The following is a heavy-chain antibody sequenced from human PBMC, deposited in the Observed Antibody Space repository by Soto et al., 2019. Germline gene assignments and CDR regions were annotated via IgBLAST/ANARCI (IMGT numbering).Heavy chain of an antibody. CDR2: IIPIFGTA. CDR3: ARGVIAVAGYYSYGMDV. Sequence: QVQLVQSGAEVKKPGSSVKVSCKASGGTFSSYAIIWVRQAPGQGLEWMGGIIPIFGTANYAQKFEGRVTITADESTSTAYMELSSLRSEDTAVYYCARGVIAVAGYYSYGMDVWGQGTTVTVSS. J-gene: IGHJ6*02. D-gene: IGHD6-19*01. CDR1: GGTFSSYA. V-gene: IGHV1-69*01.